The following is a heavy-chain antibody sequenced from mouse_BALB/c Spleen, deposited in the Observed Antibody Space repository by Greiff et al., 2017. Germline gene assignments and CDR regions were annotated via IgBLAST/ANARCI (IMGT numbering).Heavy chain of an antibody. D-gene: IGHD2-1*01. CDR1: GFSLTSYG. CDR2: IWSGGST. J-gene: IGHJ4*01. Sequence: VKLKESGPGLVQPSQSLSITCTVSGFSLTSYGVHWVRQSPGKGLEWLGVIWSGGSTDYNAAFISRLSISKDNSKSQVFFKMNSLQANDTAIYYCARNLDGNYRYYYAMDYWGQGTSVTVSS. CDR3: ARNLDGNYRYYYAMDY. V-gene: IGHV2-2*02.